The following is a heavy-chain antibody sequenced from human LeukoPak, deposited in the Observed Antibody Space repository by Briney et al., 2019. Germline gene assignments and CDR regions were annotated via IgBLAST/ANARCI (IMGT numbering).Heavy chain of an antibody. CDR1: GNSISSSSYY. D-gene: IGHD3-16*01. V-gene: IGHV4-39*07. CDR3: GRSAGFVHFDH. J-gene: IGHJ4*02. Sequence: PSETLSLTCTVSGNSISSSSYYWVRIRQPPGKGLEWIGSINYYGKTYYNPSVKSRVTISVDTSKNQFSLMVRSVTAADTAVYYCGRSAGFVHFDHWGQGTLVTVTS. CDR2: INYYGKT.